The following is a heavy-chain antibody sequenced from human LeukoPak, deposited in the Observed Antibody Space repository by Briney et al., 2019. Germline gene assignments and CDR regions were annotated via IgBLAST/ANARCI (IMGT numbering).Heavy chain of an antibody. CDR2: ISYDGSNK. D-gene: IGHD6-19*01. CDR3: AEDLGALRVAVPELDY. Sequence: GGSLRLSCAAADITFSYYGGQMVRQAPGKGLEWVAVISYDGSNKYYADSEKGRFTISRDNSKNTLYLQMNSLRAEDTAVYYWAEDLGALRVAVPELDYWGQGTLVTVSS. CDR1: DITFSYYG. J-gene: IGHJ4*02. V-gene: IGHV3-30*18.